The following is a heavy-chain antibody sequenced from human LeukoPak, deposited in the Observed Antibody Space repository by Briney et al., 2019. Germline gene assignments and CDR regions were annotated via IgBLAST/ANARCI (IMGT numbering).Heavy chain of an antibody. CDR1: GGSISSSSYY. V-gene: IGHV4-39*01. CDR3: VQNTPGTIEH. Sequence: SETLSLTCTVSGGSISSSSYYWGWIRQPPGKGLECVGNIYSSGTTYYNPSLKSRVTISIDTTKSQFSLRLSSVTAADTAMYYCVQNTPGTIEHWGQGPWSPSPQ. J-gene: IGHJ1*01. D-gene: IGHD1-7*01. CDR2: IYSSGTT.